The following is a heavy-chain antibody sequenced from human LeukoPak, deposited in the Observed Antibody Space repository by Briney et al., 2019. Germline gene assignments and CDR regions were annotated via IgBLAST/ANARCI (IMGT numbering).Heavy chain of an antibody. V-gene: IGHV3-21*01. CDR3: ARLAYCGGDCYTFDY. Sequence: GGALRLSCAASGFTFESYGMNWVRQAPGKGLEWVSSISSSSSYIYYADSVKGRFTIPRDNAKNSLYLQMNSLRAVDTAVYYCARLAYCGGDCYTFDYWGQGTLVTVSS. J-gene: IGHJ4*02. D-gene: IGHD2-21*02. CDR1: GFTFESYG. CDR2: ISSSSSYI.